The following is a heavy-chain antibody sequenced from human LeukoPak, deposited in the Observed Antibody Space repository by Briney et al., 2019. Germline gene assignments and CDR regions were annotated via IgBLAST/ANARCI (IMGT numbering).Heavy chain of an antibody. V-gene: IGHV4-38-2*01. CDR1: GYSISSGYY. CDR2: IYHSGST. J-gene: IGHJ4*02. CDR3: ATAAVVGGYYRPFDY. D-gene: IGHD3-22*01. Sequence: PSETLSLTYAVSGYSISSGYYWGWIRQPPGKGLEWIGSIYHSGSTYYNPSLKSRVTISVDTSKNQFSLKLSSVTAADTAVYYCATAAVVGGYYRPFDYWGQGTLVTVSS.